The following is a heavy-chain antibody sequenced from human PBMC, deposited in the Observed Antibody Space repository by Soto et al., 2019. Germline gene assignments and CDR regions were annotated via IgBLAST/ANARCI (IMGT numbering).Heavy chain of an antibody. D-gene: IGHD6-13*01. CDR1: GFTFSSYG. Sequence: QVQLVESGGGLVQPGRSLRLSCVASGFTFSSYGMPWVRQAPGKGLEWVAVIWYDGIDKYYGESVKGRFTISRDNTKNTLSLQMNSLRGDDTAVYYCARAPMGSWYYFDYWGQGTLVTVSS. CDR3: ARAPMGSWYYFDY. J-gene: IGHJ4*02. V-gene: IGHV3-33*01. CDR2: IWYDGIDK.